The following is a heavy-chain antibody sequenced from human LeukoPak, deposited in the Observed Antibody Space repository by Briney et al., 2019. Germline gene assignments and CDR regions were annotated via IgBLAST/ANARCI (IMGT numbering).Heavy chain of an antibody. CDR1: GFTFSDHY. Sequence: GGSLRLSCAASGFTFSDHYMDWVRQAPGKGLEWVAVIWYDGSNKYYADSVKGRFTISRDNSKNTLYLQMNSLRAEDTAVYYCARAFGYSSSWNYFDYWGQGTLVTVSS. D-gene: IGHD6-13*01. CDR3: ARAFGYSSSWNYFDY. V-gene: IGHV3-33*08. J-gene: IGHJ4*02. CDR2: IWYDGSNK.